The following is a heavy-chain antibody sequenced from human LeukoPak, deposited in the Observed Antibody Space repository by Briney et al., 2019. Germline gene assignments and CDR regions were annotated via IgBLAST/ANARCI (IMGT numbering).Heavy chain of an antibody. D-gene: IGHD3-22*01. V-gene: IGHV3-13*01. CDR3: ARDYYYDRHDY. CDR2: IGTAGDT. Sequence: GGSLRLSCAASGFTFSSYDMHWVRQATGKGLEWVSAIGTAGDTYYPGSVKGRFTISRDNAKNSLYLQMNSLRVEGTAVYYCARDYYYDRHDYWGQGTLVTVSS. CDR1: GFTFSSYD. J-gene: IGHJ4*02.